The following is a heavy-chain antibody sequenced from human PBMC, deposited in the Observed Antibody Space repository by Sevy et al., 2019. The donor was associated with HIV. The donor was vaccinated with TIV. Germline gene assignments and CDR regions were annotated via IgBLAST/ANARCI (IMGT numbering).Heavy chain of an antibody. CDR2: IYNSEQT. CDR1: GGSVTSADNS. V-gene: IGHV4-39*02. CDR3: AQWLAATALFHS. Sequence: SKTLSLTCTVSGGSVTSADNSWGWFRQPPGKGLEWIGCIYNSEQTYYNPSLKSRVTISVDASQNLFSLKLTSGTAADTAVYYCAQWLAATALFHSWGQGTLVTVSS. D-gene: IGHD1-26*01. J-gene: IGHJ4*02.